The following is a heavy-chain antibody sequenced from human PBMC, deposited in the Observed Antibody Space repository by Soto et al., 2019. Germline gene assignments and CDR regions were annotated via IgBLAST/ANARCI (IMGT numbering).Heavy chain of an antibody. J-gene: IGHJ6*02. CDR3: ARAGISDSYYYYGMDV. CDR1: GGSISSGGYY. Sequence: PSETLSLTCTVSGGSISSGGYYWSWIRQHPGKGLEWIGYIYYSGSTYYNPSLKSRVTISVDTSKNQFSLKLSSVTAADTAVYYCARAGISDSYYYYGMDVWGQGTTVTVSS. V-gene: IGHV4-31*03. CDR2: IYYSGST. D-gene: IGHD2-15*01.